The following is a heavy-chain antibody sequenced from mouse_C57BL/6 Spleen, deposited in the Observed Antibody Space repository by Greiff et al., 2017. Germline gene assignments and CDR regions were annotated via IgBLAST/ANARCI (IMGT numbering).Heavy chain of an antibody. CDR1: GYTFTSYW. CDR3: ARDGYGSSYGYFDV. Sequence: QVQLQQPGAELVKPGASVKMSCKASGYTFTSYWITWVKQRPGQGLEWIGDIYPRSGNTYYNEKFKGKATLTADKSSSTAYMELRSLTSEDSAVYFCARDGYGSSYGYFDVWGTGTTVTVSS. D-gene: IGHD1-1*01. J-gene: IGHJ1*03. V-gene: IGHV1-55*01. CDR2: IYPRSGNT.